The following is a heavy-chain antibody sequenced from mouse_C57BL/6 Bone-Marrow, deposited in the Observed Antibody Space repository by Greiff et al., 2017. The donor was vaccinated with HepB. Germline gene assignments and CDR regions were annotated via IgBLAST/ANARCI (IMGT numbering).Heavy chain of an antibody. J-gene: IGHJ2*01. CDR3: ARNFYYFDY. V-gene: IGHV5-16*01. CDR2: INYDGSST. Sequence: EVQLVESEGGLVQPGSSMKLSCTASGFTFSDYYMAWVRQVPEKGLEWVANINYDGSSTYYLDSLKGRFIISRDNAKNILYLQMSSLKSEDTATYYCARNFYYFDYWGQGTTLTVSS. CDR1: GFTFSDYY.